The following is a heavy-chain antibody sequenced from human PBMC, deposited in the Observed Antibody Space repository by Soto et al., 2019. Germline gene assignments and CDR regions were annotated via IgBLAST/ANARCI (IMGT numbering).Heavy chain of an antibody. CDR3: ARDPAYSSGWPRGADYYMDV. V-gene: IGHV3-21*01. CDR2: ISSSSSYI. Sequence: GGSLRLSCAASGFTFSSYSMNWVRQAPGKGLEWVSSISSSSSYIYYADSVKGRFTISRDNAKNSLYLQMNSLRAEDTAVYYCARDPAYSSGWPRGADYYMDVWGKGTTVTVSS. D-gene: IGHD6-19*01. J-gene: IGHJ6*03. CDR1: GFTFSSYS.